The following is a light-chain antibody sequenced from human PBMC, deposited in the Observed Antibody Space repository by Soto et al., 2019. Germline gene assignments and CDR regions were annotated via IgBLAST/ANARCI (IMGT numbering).Light chain of an antibody. Sequence: EIVMTQSPATLSVSPGDRATLSCRASQSFSTNLAWYQQKPGQAPRLLIYGASTRATAIPARFSGSGSGTEFTLTISSLQSEDFAVYYCQQYNDWPGTFGQGTKVDIK. J-gene: IGKJ1*01. CDR3: QQYNDWPGT. CDR2: GAS. V-gene: IGKV3-15*01. CDR1: QSFSTN.